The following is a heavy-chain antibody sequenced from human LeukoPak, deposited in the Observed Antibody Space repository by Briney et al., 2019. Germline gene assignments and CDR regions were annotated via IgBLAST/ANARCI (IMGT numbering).Heavy chain of an antibody. Sequence: SETLSLTCTVSGGSLSGFYWSWVRQPPGKGPECIGYIHYSGSTNYVPSLKSRARISLDTSKNQFSLSLNSVTAADTAVYYCARLGLRIETHSIPDYWGLGTLVTVSS. V-gene: IGHV4-59*08. CDR3: ARLGLRIETHSIPDY. J-gene: IGHJ4*02. CDR2: IHYSGST. D-gene: IGHD2-21*01. CDR1: GGSLSGFY.